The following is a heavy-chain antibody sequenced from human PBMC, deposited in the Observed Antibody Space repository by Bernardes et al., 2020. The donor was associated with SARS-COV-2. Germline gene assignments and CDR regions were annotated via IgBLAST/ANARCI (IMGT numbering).Heavy chain of an antibody. J-gene: IGHJ3*02. V-gene: IGHV3-43*01. D-gene: IGHD3-3*01. CDR2: VSWDGSTT. CDR1: GFTFEDYT. Sequence: GGSLRLSCAASGFTFEDYTMHWVRQVPGQGLEWVSLVSWDGSTTNYADSVKGRFIISRDSSRNTLHLQMNSLRKEDTALYYCATERQSLTIFGVGHDAFDIWGQGTMVTVST. CDR3: ATERQSLTIFGVGHDAFDI.